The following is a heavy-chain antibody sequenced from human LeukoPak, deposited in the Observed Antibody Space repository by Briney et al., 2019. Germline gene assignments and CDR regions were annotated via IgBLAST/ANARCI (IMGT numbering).Heavy chain of an antibody. V-gene: IGHV3-30*19. CDR3: AREHYYDSSGLFDY. D-gene: IGHD3-22*01. J-gene: IGHJ4*02. Sequence: PGGSLRLSCAASGFTFRDYAMHWVRQAPGKGLEWVAVISYDGSNKYYADSVKGRFTISRDNSKNTLYLQMNSLRAEDTAVYYCAREHYYDSSGLFDYWGQGTLVTVSS. CDR1: GFTFRDYA. CDR2: ISYDGSNK.